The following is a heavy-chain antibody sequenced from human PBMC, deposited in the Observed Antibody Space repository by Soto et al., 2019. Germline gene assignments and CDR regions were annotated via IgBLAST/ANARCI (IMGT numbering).Heavy chain of an antibody. Sequence: GGSLSLSCAASGFTFSDYYMSWIRQAPGKGLEWVAYISSSGSTIYYADSVKGRFTISRDNAKNSLYLQMNSLRAEDTAVYYCAREGIAGADDCFDPWGQGTLVTVSS. CDR1: GFTFSDYY. CDR2: ISSSGSTI. V-gene: IGHV3-11*01. CDR3: AREGIAGADDCFDP. D-gene: IGHD6-13*01. J-gene: IGHJ5*02.